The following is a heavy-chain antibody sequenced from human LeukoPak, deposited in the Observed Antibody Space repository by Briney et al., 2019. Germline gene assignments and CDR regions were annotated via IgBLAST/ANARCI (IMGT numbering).Heavy chain of an antibody. Sequence: GGSLRLSCAASGFTVSSNYMSWVRQAPGKGLEWVSIIYGSGDTCYADSVKGRFTISRDNSKNTLYLQMNSLRAEDTAVYYCASGNDGRFWSGYFMDDAFDIWGQGTMVTVSS. D-gene: IGHD3-3*01. CDR1: GFTVSSNY. J-gene: IGHJ3*02. V-gene: IGHV3-66*01. CDR3: ASGNDGRFWSGYFMDDAFDI. CDR2: IYGSGDT.